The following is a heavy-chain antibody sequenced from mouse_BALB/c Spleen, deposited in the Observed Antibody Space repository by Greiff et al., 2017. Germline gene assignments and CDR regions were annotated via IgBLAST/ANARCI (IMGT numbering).Heavy chain of an antibody. CDR1: GFTFSSYT. V-gene: IGHV5-6-4*01. Sequence: EVQGVESGGGLVKPGGSLKLSCAASGFTFSSYTMSWVRQTPEKRLEWVATISSGGSYTYYPDSVKGRFTISRDNAKNTLYLQMSSLKSEDTAMYYCTRDGGSSAWFAYWGQGTLVTVSA. CDR3: TRDGGSSAWFAY. D-gene: IGHD1-1*01. CDR2: ISSGGSYT. J-gene: IGHJ3*01.